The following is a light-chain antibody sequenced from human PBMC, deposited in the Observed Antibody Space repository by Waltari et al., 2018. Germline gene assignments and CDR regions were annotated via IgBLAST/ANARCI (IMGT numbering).Light chain of an antibody. J-gene: IGKJ3*01. Sequence: TLMTQTPLSLPVTPVQPAPTSFTAIQSLQHSDRKTYWYWYLQKPGHPPQNLIYEVSNRFSGVPDRFSGSGSGTDFTLKISRVEPEEVGVYYCMQSIHRPPVTFGPGTKVDIK. V-gene: IGKV2D-29*01. CDR1: QSLQHSDRKTY. CDR2: EVS. CDR3: MQSIHRPPVT.